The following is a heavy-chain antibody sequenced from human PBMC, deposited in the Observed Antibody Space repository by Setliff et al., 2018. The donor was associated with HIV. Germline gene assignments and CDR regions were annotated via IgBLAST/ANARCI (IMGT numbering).Heavy chain of an antibody. D-gene: IGHD3-10*01. Sequence: LSLTCVVSGYSIGTGYHWAWIRQSPGKGLEWIANIHHTGATYYSPSLKSRATISTDKSNNHFSLDLTSVTATDTAMYYCATYGSGSALEYWGQGTLVTVSS. J-gene: IGHJ4*02. CDR2: IHHTGAT. CDR1: GYSIGTGYH. CDR3: ATYGSGSALEY. V-gene: IGHV4-38-2*01.